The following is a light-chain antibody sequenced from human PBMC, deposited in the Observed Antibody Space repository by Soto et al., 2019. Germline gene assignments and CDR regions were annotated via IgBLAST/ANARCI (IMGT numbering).Light chain of an antibody. J-gene: IGKJ5*01. CDR1: QSVSSN. Sequence: IVMTQSPATLSVSPGERATLSCRASQSVSSNLAWYQQKPGQAPRLLIYGASTRATGIPARFSGSGSGTEFTLTISSLQSEDFAVYYCRQYNNWPLITFGQGTRLEI. CDR3: RQYNNWPLIT. CDR2: GAS. V-gene: IGKV3-15*01.